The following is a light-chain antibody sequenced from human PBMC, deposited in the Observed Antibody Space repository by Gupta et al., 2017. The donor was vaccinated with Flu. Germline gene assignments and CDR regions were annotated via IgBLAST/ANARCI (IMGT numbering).Light chain of an antibody. J-gene: IGKJ5*01. CDR3: QQYGSSPQIS. V-gene: IGKV3-20*01. Sequence: TVLTQSPPTLSLSPGDRATLSCRASQSVAINFLAWYQQKPGQPPRLLIYGASTRATGTPNRFSGSWYGKYFPLASSIQDPEDFAEYYCQQYGSSPQISFGQGTRLEIK. CDR2: GAS. CDR1: QSVAINF.